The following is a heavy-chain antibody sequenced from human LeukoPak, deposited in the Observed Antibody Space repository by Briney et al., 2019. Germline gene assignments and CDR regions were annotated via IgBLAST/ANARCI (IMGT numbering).Heavy chain of an antibody. V-gene: IGHV4-34*01. D-gene: IGHD6-13*01. CDR1: GGSFSGYY. Sequence: SETLSLTCAVYGGSFSGYYWTWIRQPPGKGLEWIGEINHSGSTNYNPSLKSRVTMSVDTSKNQFSLKLSSVTAADTAVYYCARTVSWLRFDPWGQGTLVTVSS. J-gene: IGHJ5*02. CDR2: INHSGST. CDR3: ARTVSWLRFDP.